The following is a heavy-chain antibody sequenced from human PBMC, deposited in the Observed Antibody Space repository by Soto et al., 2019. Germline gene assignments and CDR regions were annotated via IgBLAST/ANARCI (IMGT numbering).Heavy chain of an antibody. CDR1: GFTFSSYA. V-gene: IGHV3-23*01. CDR2: ISGSGGST. D-gene: IGHD2-21*02. J-gene: IGHJ4*02. Sequence: EVQLLESGGGLVQPGGSLRLSCAASGFTFSSYAMSWVRQAPGKGREWVSAISGSGGSTYYADSVKGRFTISRDNSKNTLYLQMNSLRAEDTAVYYCAKDRIVVVVTADFDYWGQGTLVTVSS. CDR3: AKDRIVVVVTADFDY.